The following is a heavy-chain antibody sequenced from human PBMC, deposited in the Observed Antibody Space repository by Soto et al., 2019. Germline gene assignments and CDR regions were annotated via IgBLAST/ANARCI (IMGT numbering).Heavy chain of an antibody. CDR2: IIPILGIA. Sequence: QVQLVQSGAEVKKPGSSVKVSCEASGGTFSSYTISWVRQAPGQGLEWMGRIIPILGIANYAQKFQGRVTIPADKSTSTAYMELSSLRSEDTAVYYCARERTAYYDILTGRNDAFDIWGQGTMVTVSS. V-gene: IGHV1-69*08. J-gene: IGHJ3*02. CDR1: GGTFSSYT. D-gene: IGHD3-9*01. CDR3: ARERTAYYDILTGRNDAFDI.